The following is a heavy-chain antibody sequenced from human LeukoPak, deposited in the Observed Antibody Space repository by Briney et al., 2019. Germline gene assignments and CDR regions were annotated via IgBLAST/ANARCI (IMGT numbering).Heavy chain of an antibody. CDR2: ISHDGRTK. CDR3: ARPSPPGDGYNPPDH. Sequence: GGSLRLSCVVSGFNFDNFAMHWVRQPLGKGLEWVAVISHDGRTKYYADSMKGRITISRDNSKNTLFLQMNNLRSEDTAVYFCARPSPPGDGYNPPDHWGQGTLVTVSS. D-gene: IGHD5-24*01. J-gene: IGHJ4*02. CDR1: GFNFDNFA. V-gene: IGHV3-30*04.